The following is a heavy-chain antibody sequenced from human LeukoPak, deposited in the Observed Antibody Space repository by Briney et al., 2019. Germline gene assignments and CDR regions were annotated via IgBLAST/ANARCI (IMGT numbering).Heavy chain of an antibody. CDR3: ARPPPYFDWLYYFDY. D-gene: IGHD3-9*01. CDR1: GFTFSSYA. J-gene: IGHJ4*02. Sequence: GGSLRLSCAASGFTFSSYAMHWVRQAPGKGLEWVAVISYDGSNKYYADSVKGRFTISRDNSKNTLYLQMNSLRAEDTAVYYCARPPPYFDWLYYFDYWGQGTLVTVSS. V-gene: IGHV3-30*04. CDR2: ISYDGSNK.